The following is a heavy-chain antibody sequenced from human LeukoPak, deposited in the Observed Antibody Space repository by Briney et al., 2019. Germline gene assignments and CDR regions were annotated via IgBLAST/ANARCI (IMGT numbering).Heavy chain of an antibody. CDR2: ISATGDST. Sequence: GGSLRLSCAASGLTFSSYAMTWVRQAPGKGLEWVSSISATGDSTYYADSVKGRITISRDNSKNTLYLQMNSLRAEDTAVYYCAKATLGYCSGGSCRYFDYWGQGTLVTVSS. V-gene: IGHV3-23*01. CDR3: AKATLGYCSGGSCRYFDY. J-gene: IGHJ4*02. D-gene: IGHD2-15*01. CDR1: GLTFSSYA.